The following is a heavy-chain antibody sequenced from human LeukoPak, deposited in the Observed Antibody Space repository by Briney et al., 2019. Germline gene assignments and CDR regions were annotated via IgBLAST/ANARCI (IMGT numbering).Heavy chain of an antibody. Sequence: GWSLRLSCATSGFTFSRHWMSWVRQAPGKGPEWVANIKQDGSERYYVHSVKGRFTISRDNAKNSLYLQMNSLRAEDTAVYYCAVSSGWSGAFDIWGQGTMVTVSS. D-gene: IGHD6-19*01. CDR2: IKQDGSER. CDR1: GFTFSRHW. J-gene: IGHJ3*02. CDR3: AVSSGWSGAFDI. V-gene: IGHV3-7*01.